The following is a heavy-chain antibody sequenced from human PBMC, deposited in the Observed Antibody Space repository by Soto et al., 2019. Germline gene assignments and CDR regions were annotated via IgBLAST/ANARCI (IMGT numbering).Heavy chain of an antibody. V-gene: IGHV3-15*01. J-gene: IGHJ4*02. Sequence: GGSLRLSCAASGFTFSSYAMSWVRQAPGKGLEWVSAIKSKTDGGTTDYAAPVKGRFTISRDDSKNTLYLQMNSLKTEDTAVYYCTTDLRQLVSFDYWGQGTLVTVSS. CDR3: TTDLRQLVSFDY. CDR2: IKSKTDGGTT. CDR1: GFTFSSYA. D-gene: IGHD6-13*01.